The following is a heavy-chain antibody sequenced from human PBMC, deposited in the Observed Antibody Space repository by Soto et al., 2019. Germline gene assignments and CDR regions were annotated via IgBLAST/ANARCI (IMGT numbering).Heavy chain of an antibody. J-gene: IGHJ3*02. Sequence: EVQLLESGGGLAQPGGYLRLSCVASGFSISNYAMTWVRQAPGKGLEWVSTISGSGHTTSYADSVEGRFTISRDNSRNMVRLQMDSLRADDTALYYCAKDKMSTVTHDAFDIWGQGTMVTVSA. CDR1: GFSISNYA. CDR3: AKDKMSTVTHDAFDI. V-gene: IGHV3-23*01. D-gene: IGHD4-4*01. CDR2: ISGSGHTT.